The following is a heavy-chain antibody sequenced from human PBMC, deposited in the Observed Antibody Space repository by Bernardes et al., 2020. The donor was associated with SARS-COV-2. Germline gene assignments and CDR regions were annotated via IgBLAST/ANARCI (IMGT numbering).Heavy chain of an antibody. Sequence: GGSLRLSCAASGLIFSNYWMHWVRQVPGEGLVWVSRIDTDGSSTSYADSVKGRFTISRDNAKNTLYLQMNSLRVEDTAVYYCARGGYEPFDYWGQGTLVTVSS. D-gene: IGHD5-12*01. CDR1: GLIFSNYW. J-gene: IGHJ4*02. V-gene: IGHV3-74*01. CDR2: IDTDGSST. CDR3: ARGGYEPFDY.